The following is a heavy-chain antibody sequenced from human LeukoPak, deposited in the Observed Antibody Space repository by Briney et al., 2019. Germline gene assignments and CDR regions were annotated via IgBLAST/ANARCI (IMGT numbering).Heavy chain of an antibody. CDR3: AKPRGGDSWAFDF. D-gene: IGHD2-21*02. J-gene: IGHJ3*01. V-gene: IGHV3-30*18. Sequence: GGSLRLSCEASGFTFIGYCMHWVRQAPGKGLEWVAGISYDGSNQYYTDSVKGRFTISRDNSKNTLYLQMNSLRPEDTAVYYCAKPRGGDSWAFDFWGQGTMVTVSS. CDR1: GFTFIGYC. CDR2: ISYDGSNQ.